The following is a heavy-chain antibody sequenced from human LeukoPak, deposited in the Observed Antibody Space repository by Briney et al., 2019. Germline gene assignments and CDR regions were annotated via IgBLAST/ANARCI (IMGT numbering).Heavy chain of an antibody. J-gene: IGHJ4*02. CDR1: GFTFSSYS. CDR2: ISSSSSYI. V-gene: IGHV3-21*01. Sequence: PGGSLRLSCAASGFTFSSYSMNWVRQAPGKGLEWVSSISSSSSYIYYADSVKGRFTISRGNAKNSLYLQMNSLRAEDTAVYYCARAQWQGFDYWGQGTLVTVSS. CDR3: ARAQWQGFDY. D-gene: IGHD6-19*01.